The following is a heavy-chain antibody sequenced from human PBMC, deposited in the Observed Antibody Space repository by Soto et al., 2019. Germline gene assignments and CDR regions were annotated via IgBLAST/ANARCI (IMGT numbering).Heavy chain of an antibody. Sequence: ASVKVSCKASGYTFTYYHVHWVRQAPGQGLEWMGIINPNNGDTTYAQKFQGRVTMTRDTSTSTVYMEVSSLTSEDTGKYYCARLVYDSRLNYLYFDHWGQGTLVTVSS. V-gene: IGHV1-46*01. CDR1: GYTFTYYH. J-gene: IGHJ4*02. D-gene: IGHD3-22*01. CDR2: INPNNGDT. CDR3: ARLVYDSRLNYLYFDH.